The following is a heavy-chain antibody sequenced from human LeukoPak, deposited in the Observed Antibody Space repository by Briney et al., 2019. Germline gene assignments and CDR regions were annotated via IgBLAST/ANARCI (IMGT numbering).Heavy chain of an antibody. CDR3: AREAFYGYDY. CDR2: ISSGSNYI. V-gene: IGHV3-21*01. J-gene: IGHJ4*02. CDR1: GFTFRTFS. Sequence: GRSLRLSCAASGFTFRTFSMNWVRQAPGKGLEWVSSISSGSNYIYYADSVKGRFTISRDNAKNSLYLQMNSLRAEDTAVYYCAREAFYGYDYWGQGTLVTVSS. D-gene: IGHD5-18*01.